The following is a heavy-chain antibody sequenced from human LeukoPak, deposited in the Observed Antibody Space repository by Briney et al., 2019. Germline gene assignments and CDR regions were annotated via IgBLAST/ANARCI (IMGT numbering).Heavy chain of an antibody. CDR2: INPSGGST. CDR3: AGRAAAGTSPWMLGFDY. Sequence: GASVKVSCKASGYTFTSYYMHWVRQAPGQGLEWMGIINPSGGSTSYAQKFQGRVTMTRDMSTSTVYMELSSLRSEDTAVYYCAGRAAAGTSPWMLGFDYWGQGTLVTVSS. V-gene: IGHV1-46*01. J-gene: IGHJ4*02. D-gene: IGHD6-13*01. CDR1: GYTFTSYY.